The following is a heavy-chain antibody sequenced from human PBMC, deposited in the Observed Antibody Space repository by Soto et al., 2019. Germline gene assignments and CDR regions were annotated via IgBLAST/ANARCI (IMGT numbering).Heavy chain of an antibody. Sequence: GGSLRLSCAASGFTFSSYAMSWVRQAPGKGLEWVSAISGSGGSTYYADSVKGRFTISRDNSKNTLYLQMNSLRAEDTAVYYCAKGDGGLRFPTNAFDIWGQGTMVTVSS. CDR2: ISGSGGST. CDR3: AKGDGGLRFPTNAFDI. J-gene: IGHJ3*02. D-gene: IGHD5-12*01. CDR1: GFTFSSYA. V-gene: IGHV3-23*01.